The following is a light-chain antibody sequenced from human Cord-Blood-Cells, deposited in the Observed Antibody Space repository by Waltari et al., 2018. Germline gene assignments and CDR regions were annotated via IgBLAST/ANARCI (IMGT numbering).Light chain of an antibody. CDR2: AAP. CDR1: QGISSW. Sequence: DIQMPQSPPSLSASVGDRVSLTCRASQGISSWLAWYQQKPGKAPKLLIYAAPSLQRGVPSRFSGSGSGTDFTLTISSLQPEDVATYYCQQANSFPYTFGQGTKLEIK. V-gene: IGKV1-12*01. J-gene: IGKJ2*01. CDR3: QQANSFPYT.